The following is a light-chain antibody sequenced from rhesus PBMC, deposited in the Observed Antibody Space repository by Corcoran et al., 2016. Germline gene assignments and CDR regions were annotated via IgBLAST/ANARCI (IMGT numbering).Light chain of an antibody. CDR3: QQYSSRPFT. J-gene: IGKJ3*01. CDR2: KAS. V-gene: IGKV1-22*01. CDR1: QSISSW. Sequence: DIQMTQSPSSLSASVGDTVTITCRASQSISSWLAWYQQKPGKAPKLLIYKASSLQSAVPSRFSGSGSGTDFTLTISSLQSEDFATYYCQQYSSRPFTVGPGTKLDIK.